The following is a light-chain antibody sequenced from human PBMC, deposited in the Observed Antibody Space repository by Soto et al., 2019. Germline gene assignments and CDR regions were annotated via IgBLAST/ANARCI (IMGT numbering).Light chain of an antibody. Sequence: DIVMTQSPDSLAVSLGERATINCKSSQSVLYSSNNKNYLAWYQQKAGQPPKLLIYWASTRESGVPDRFSGSGSGTDFTLTISSLQAEDVAVYYCQQYYSIPWTFGQGTKV. CDR3: QQYYSIPWT. CDR1: QSVLYSSNNKNY. CDR2: WAS. J-gene: IGKJ1*01. V-gene: IGKV4-1*01.